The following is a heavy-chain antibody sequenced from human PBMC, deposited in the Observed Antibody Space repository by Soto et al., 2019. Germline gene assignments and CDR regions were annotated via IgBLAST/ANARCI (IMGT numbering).Heavy chain of an antibody. D-gene: IGHD4-17*01. J-gene: IGHJ4*02. V-gene: IGHV3-30*18. CDR1: GFTFSTYG. Sequence: QVQLVESGGRVVQPGRSLRLSCAASGFTFSTYGMHWVRQAPGKGLEWVAVTTFDGSLKYYVDSVKGRFTISRDNSKNTLYLQMNSLRTEDTAIYYCGKEADGDYRNYFDNWGQGTLVTVSS. CDR3: GKEADGDYRNYFDN. CDR2: TTFDGSLK.